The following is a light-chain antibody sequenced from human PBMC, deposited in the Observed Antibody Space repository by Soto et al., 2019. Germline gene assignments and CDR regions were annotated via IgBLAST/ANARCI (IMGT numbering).Light chain of an antibody. CDR2: GAS. V-gene: IGKV3-20*01. CDR1: QSVSSSY. J-gene: IGKJ1*01. CDR3: QQYGSSRK. Sequence: EIVLTHSPGTLPLSPGERATLSCRASQSVSSSYLAWYQQKPGQPPRLLSYGASSRATGIPDRFSGSGSGTDFTLTISRVAPEDFAVYYCQQYGSSRKFGQGTQVEIK.